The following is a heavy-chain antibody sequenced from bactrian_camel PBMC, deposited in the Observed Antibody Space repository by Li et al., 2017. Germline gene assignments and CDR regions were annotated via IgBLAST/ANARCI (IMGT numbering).Heavy chain of an antibody. CDR1: GFTASRYC. J-gene: IGHJ4*01. CDR3: AASPTSSGIDCYTKLMRADVFWTY. V-gene: IGHV3S6*01. D-gene: IGHD2*01. CDR2: IAKDGSRT. Sequence: HVQLVESGGSLVQPGGSLRLSCAASGFTASRYCLAWFRQAPGMEREGVAEIAKDGSRTRYKDSVKGRFTISQDDAKTTLYLQMSSLKPEDTGIYYCAASPTSSGIDCYTKLMRADVFWTYWGQGTQVTVS.